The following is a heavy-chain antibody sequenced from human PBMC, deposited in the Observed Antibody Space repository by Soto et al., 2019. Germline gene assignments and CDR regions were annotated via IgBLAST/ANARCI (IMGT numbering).Heavy chain of an antibody. V-gene: IGHV4-30-4*01. Sequence: QVQLQESGPRLVKPSQTLSLTCTVSGGSISSDDYYWSWIRQPPGKGLEWIGYIYHSGSNHYNPSLKSRTTISLDTSNNQFSVKLSSVTAADTAVYYCAGERRLGGWFDPWGQGALVTVSS. J-gene: IGHJ5*02. D-gene: IGHD3-16*01. CDR2: IYHSGSN. CDR1: GGSISSDDYY. CDR3: AGERRLGGWFDP.